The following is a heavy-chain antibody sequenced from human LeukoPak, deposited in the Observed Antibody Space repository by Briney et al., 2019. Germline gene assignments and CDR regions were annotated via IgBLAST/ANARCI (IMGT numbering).Heavy chain of an antibody. CDR1: GFTFSSYA. J-gene: IGHJ4*02. CDR2: IYSGGST. D-gene: IGHD3-22*01. V-gene: IGHV3-53*01. Sequence: PGGSLRLSCAASGFTFSSYAMSWVRQAPGKGLEWVSVIYSGGSTYYADSVNGRFTISRDNSKNTLYLQMNSLRAEDTAVYYCARGTSSGYFQLYFDYWGQGTLVTVSS. CDR3: ARGTSSGYFQLYFDY.